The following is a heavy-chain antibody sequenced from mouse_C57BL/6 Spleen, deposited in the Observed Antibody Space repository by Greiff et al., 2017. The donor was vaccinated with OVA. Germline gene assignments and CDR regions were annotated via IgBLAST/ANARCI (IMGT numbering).Heavy chain of an antibody. CDR1: GYTFTSYW. Sequence: QVQLQQPGAELVRPGTSVKLSCKASGYTFTSYWMHWVKQRPGQGLEWIGVIDPSDSYTNYNQKFKGKSTLTVDKSSSTAYMQLSSLTSEDSAVYYCARSKGYYGSSYDYWGQGTTLTVSS. J-gene: IGHJ2*01. CDR2: IDPSDSYT. D-gene: IGHD1-1*01. CDR3: ARSKGYYGSSYDY. V-gene: IGHV1-59*01.